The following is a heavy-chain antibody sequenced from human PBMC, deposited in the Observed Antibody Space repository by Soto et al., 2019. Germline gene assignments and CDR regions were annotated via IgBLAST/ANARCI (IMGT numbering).Heavy chain of an antibody. CDR3: VRHSYFAFDF. D-gene: IGHD4-4*01. CDR2: IGISGGDT. J-gene: IGHJ4*02. V-gene: IGHV3-23*01. CDR1: VFTFSNYN. Sequence: GGALRRSCAASVFTFSNYNMSWVRQAPGKGLDWVSTIGISGGDTYYPDSVKGRSTISRDNSKNTLYLQMNSLRAEDTDVYYCVRHSYFAFDFWGQGALVTVSS.